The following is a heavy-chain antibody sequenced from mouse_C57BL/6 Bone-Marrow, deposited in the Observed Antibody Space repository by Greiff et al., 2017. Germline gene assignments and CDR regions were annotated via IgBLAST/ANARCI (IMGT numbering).Heavy chain of an antibody. CDR1: GYTFTSYG. CDR2: IYPRSGNT. V-gene: IGHV1-81*01. Sequence: QVQLQQSGAELARPGASVKLSCKASGYTFTSYGISWVKQRPGKGLEWIGEIYPRSGNTYYNEKFKGKATLTADNSSSTAYMGLRSLTSEDSAVYFFARGCYYCFAYWGQGTLVIVSA. J-gene: IGHJ3*01. CDR3: ARGCYYCFAY. D-gene: IGHD2-12*01.